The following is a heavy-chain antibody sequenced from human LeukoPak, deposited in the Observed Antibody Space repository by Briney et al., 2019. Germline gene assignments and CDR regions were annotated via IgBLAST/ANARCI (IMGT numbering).Heavy chain of an antibody. CDR2: IYHSGST. CDR1: GYSISSGYY. CDR3: ASLGRGWD. J-gene: IGHJ4*02. D-gene: IGHD1-26*01. V-gene: IGHV4-38-2*01. Sequence: SGTLSLTCAVSGYSISSGYYWGWIRQPPGKGLEWIGSIYHSGSTYYNPSLKSRVTISVDTSKNQFSLKLSSVTAADTAVYYCASLGRGWDWGQGTLVTVSS.